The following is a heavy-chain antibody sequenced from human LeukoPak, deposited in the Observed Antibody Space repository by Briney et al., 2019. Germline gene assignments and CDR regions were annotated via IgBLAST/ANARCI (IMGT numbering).Heavy chain of an antibody. CDR3: ARDSRMNYYAS. V-gene: IGHV3-9*01. CDR2: ISWNSGSI. D-gene: IGHD3-3*01. CDR1: GFTFDDYA. J-gene: IGHJ5*02. Sequence: GGSVRLSCAPSGFTFDDYAMHWVRQPPGKGREWVSGISWNSGSIGYADSVKGRFTISRDNAKNSLYLQMDSLRAEDTAMYYCARDSRMNYYASWGRGTLVTVSS.